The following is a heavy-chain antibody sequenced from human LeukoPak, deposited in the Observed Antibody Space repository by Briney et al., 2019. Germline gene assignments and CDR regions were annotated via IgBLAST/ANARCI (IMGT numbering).Heavy chain of an antibody. J-gene: IGHJ2*01. Sequence: ASVKVSCKVSGYTLTELSTHWVRQAPGKGLEWMGGFDPEDGETIYAQKFQGRVTMTEDTSTDTAYMELSSLRSEDTAVYYCATALTEARYWYFDLWGRGTLVTVSS. V-gene: IGHV1-24*01. CDR1: GYTLTELS. CDR2: FDPEDGET. D-gene: IGHD4/OR15-4a*01. CDR3: ATALTEARYWYFDL.